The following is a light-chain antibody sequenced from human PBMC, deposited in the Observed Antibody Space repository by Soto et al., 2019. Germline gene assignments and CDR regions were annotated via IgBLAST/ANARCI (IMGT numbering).Light chain of an antibody. CDR1: RSNIGTNT. CDR3: AAWDDSLNGPV. J-gene: IGLJ3*02. CDR2: TNN. V-gene: IGLV1-44*01. Sequence: QSVLTQPPSASGTPGQRVTISCSGSRSNIGTNTVNWFQQLPGTAPKLLIYTNNQRPSGVPDRFSGSKSGTSASLAISGLQSADEADYYCAAWDDSLNGPVLGGGTKLTVL.